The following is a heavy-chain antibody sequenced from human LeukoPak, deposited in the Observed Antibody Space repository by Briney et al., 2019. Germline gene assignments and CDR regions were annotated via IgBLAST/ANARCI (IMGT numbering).Heavy chain of an antibody. CDR3: ASDHEAPGTLFDY. Sequence: PGGSLRLSCEASGFTFSSHWMTWVRQAPGKGLEWVAHINQDGSEKYSVDSVKGRFTISRDNTKNSLYLQMNSLIAEDTAVYYCASDHEAPGTLFDYWGQGTLVTVSS. V-gene: IGHV3-7*03. J-gene: IGHJ4*02. CDR2: INQDGSEK. CDR1: GFTFSSHW. D-gene: IGHD1-1*01.